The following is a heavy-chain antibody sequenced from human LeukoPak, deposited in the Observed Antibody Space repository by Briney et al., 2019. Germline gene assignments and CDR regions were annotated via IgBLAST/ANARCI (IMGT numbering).Heavy chain of an antibody. D-gene: IGHD3-3*01. V-gene: IGHV3-74*01. CDR3: ASHRVTIFGVVIPFDP. CDR1: GFTFSSYW. Sequence: GGSLRLSCAASGFTFSSYWMHWVRQAPRKGLVWVSRINSDGSSTSYADSVKGRFTISRDNAKNTLYLQMNSLRAEDTAVYYCASHRVTIFGVVIPFDPWGQGTLVTVSS. CDR2: INSDGSST. J-gene: IGHJ5*02.